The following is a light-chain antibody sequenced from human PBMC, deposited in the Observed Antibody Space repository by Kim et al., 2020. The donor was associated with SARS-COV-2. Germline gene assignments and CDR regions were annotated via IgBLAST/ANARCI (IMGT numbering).Light chain of an antibody. V-gene: IGLV1-51*01. J-gene: IGLJ2*01. Sequence: GPKVTISCSGSCSNIGNNYVSWYQQLPGTAPKLLIYDNNKRPSGIPDRFSGSKSGTSATLGITGLQTGDEADYYCGTWDSSLSAVVFGGGTQLTVL. CDR3: GTWDSSLSAVV. CDR2: DNN. CDR1: CSNIGNNY.